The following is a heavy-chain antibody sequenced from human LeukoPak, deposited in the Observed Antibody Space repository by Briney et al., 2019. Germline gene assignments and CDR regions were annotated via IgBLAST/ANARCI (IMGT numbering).Heavy chain of an antibody. CDR1: GGSISSGGYS. Sequence: SETLSLTCTVSGGSISSGGYSWSWIRQPPGKGLEWIGYIYHSGSTYYNPSLKSRVTISVDRSKNQFSLKLSSVTAADTAVYYCARELPAGTFDYWGQGTLVTVSS. CDR2: IYHSGST. D-gene: IGHD6-13*01. CDR3: ARELPAGTFDY. J-gene: IGHJ4*02. V-gene: IGHV4-30-2*01.